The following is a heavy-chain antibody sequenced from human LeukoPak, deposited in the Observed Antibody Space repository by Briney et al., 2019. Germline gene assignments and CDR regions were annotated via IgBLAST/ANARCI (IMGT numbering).Heavy chain of an antibody. D-gene: IGHD3-9*01. CDR1: GYTFTGYY. V-gene: IGHV1-2*02. CDR3: ARGVYDILTAYYY. J-gene: IGHJ4*02. Sequence: ASVKVSCKASGYTFTGYYMHWVRQAPGQGLEWMGWISLHSGGTNYAQKFQGRVTMTRDTSISTAYMELSRLTSDDTAVYYCARGVYDILTAYYYWGQGTLVTVSS. CDR2: ISLHSGGT.